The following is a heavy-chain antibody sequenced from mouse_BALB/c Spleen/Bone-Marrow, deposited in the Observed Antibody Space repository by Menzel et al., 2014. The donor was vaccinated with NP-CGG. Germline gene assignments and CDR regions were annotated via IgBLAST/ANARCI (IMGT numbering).Heavy chain of an antibody. CDR2: INPGSGGI. CDR1: GYAFTNYW. CDR3: ARELVRGMDY. V-gene: IGHV1-54*01. D-gene: IGHD1-1*01. J-gene: IGHJ4*01. Sequence: VKLMESGAELVRPGTSVKVSCKASGYAFTNYWIEWIKQRPGQSLEWIGVINPGSGGINYNEKFKGKATLTADKSSSTAYMQLSSLTSDDSAVYFCARELVRGMDYWGQGTSVTVSS.